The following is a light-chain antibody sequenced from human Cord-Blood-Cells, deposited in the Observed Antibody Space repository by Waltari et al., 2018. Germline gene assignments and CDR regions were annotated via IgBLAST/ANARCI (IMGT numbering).Light chain of an antibody. Sequence: QSALTQPASVSGSPGQSITISSTGTSSDVGSYNLVSWYQQHQGKAPKLMIYEGSKRPSVVSNRFSGSKSGNTASLTISGLQAEDEADYYCCSYAGRVFGGGTKLTVL. CDR2: EGS. CDR3: CSYAGRV. J-gene: IGLJ3*02. V-gene: IGLV2-23*01. CDR1: SSDVGSYNL.